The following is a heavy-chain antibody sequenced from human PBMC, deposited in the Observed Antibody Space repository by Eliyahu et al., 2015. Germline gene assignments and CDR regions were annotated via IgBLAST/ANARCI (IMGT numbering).Heavy chain of an antibody. CDR2: IWYDGSNQ. J-gene: IGHJ4*02. CDR1: GFXFSXSX. D-gene: IGHD4-23*01. Sequence: QVQLVESGGGVVQPGXSLXLSCAXSGFXFSXSXRHWVRXAPGKGXEWXAIIWYDGSNQYYADSVKGRFTISRDNSKNTVSLQMNSLRGEDTAIYYCARDHDYSGNYLEDWGQGTLVAVSS. V-gene: IGHV3-33*01. CDR3: ARDHDYSGNYLED.